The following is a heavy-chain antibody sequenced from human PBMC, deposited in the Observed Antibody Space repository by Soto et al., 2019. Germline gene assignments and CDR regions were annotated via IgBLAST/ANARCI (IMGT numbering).Heavy chain of an antibody. Sequence: QLQLQEFGSGLVKPSQTLSLTCAVSGGSISSDGYSWSWIREPPGKGLERIGYIYHSGSTYYNPSLKSRVTISVDWSKNQFSLKLSSVTAADTAVYYCARGGGYTFDYWGQGTLVTVSS. D-gene: IGHD3-16*01. CDR2: IYHSGST. J-gene: IGHJ4*02. CDR1: GGSISSDGYS. CDR3: ARGGGYTFDY. V-gene: IGHV4-30-2*01.